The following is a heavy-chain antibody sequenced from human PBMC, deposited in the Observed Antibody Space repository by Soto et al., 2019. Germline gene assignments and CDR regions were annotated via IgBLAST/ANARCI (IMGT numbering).Heavy chain of an antibody. Sequence: PGGSLRLSCAASGFTFSRYWMHWVRQAPGKGLVWVSRINSDGSSTSYADSVKGRFTISRDNAESSLYLQMNSLRDEDTAVYYCARHRWISIDDGLDMWGQGTMVTVSS. CDR2: INSDGSST. J-gene: IGHJ3*02. CDR3: ARHRWISIDDGLDM. V-gene: IGHV3-74*01. CDR1: GFTFSRYW. D-gene: IGHD6-6*01.